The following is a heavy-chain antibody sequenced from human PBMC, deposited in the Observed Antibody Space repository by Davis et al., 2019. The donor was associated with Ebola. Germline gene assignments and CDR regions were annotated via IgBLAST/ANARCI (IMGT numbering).Heavy chain of an antibody. CDR3: ASLYSSSWPT. Sequence: SETLSLTCAVYGGSFSSYYWGWIRQPPGKGLEWIGSIYYTGSTYYNPSLKSRVTISVDTSKNQFSLKLSSVTAADTAVYYCASLYSSSWPTWGQGTLVTVSS. D-gene: IGHD6-13*01. CDR1: GGSFSSYY. V-gene: IGHV4-39*01. J-gene: IGHJ4*02. CDR2: IYYTGST.